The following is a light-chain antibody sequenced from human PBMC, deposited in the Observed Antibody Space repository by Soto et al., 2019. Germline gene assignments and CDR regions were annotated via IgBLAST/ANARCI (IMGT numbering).Light chain of an antibody. CDR3: QSYDSSLSGYV. CDR1: SSNIGAGYD. J-gene: IGLJ1*01. V-gene: IGLV1-40*01. Sequence: VLTQPPSVSGAPGQRVTISCTGSSSNIGAGYDVRWYHQLPGTAPKLLIYANNNRPSGVPDRFSGSKSGTSASLAITGLQAEDEADYYCQSYDSSLSGYVFGSGTKVTVL. CDR2: ANN.